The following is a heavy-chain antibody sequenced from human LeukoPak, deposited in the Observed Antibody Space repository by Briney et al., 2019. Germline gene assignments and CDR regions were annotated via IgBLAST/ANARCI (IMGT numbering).Heavy chain of an antibody. CDR1: GYTFTSYY. V-gene: IGHV1-46*01. J-gene: IGHJ3*02. Sequence: ASVKVSCKASGYTFTSYYMHWVRQAPGQGLEWMGIINPSGGSTSYAQKFQGRVTMTRDMSTSTVYMELSSLRSEDTAVYYCARGDGYSSGWYRGPFDIWGQGTMVTVSS. CDR2: INPSGGST. D-gene: IGHD6-19*01. CDR3: ARGDGYSSGWYRGPFDI.